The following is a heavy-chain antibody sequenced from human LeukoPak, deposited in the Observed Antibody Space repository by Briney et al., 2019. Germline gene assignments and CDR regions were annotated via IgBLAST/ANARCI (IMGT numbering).Heavy chain of an antibody. CDR3: ARVDTAMVTVDY. CDR2: IYYSGST. D-gene: IGHD5-18*01. J-gene: IGHJ4*02. V-gene: IGHV4-39*01. Sequence: PSETLSLTCTVSGGSIRSSSYYWGWIRQPPGKGLEWIGSIYYSGSTYYNPSLKSRVTISVDTSKNQFSLKLSSVTAADTAVYYCARVDTAMVTVDYWGQGTLVTVSS. CDR1: GGSIRSSSYY.